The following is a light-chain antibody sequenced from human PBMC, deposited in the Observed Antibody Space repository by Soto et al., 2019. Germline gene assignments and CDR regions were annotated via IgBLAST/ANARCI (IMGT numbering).Light chain of an antibody. CDR2: SNN. CDR3: AAWDDSLNGVV. J-gene: IGLJ2*01. Sequence: QSVLTQPPSVSEVPRQRVSISCSGSNSNIGNNAVNWYQQLPGKTPKLLINSNNQRPSGVPDRFSGSKSGTSASLAISGLQSEDEADYYCAAWDDSLNGVVFGGGTKLTVL. V-gene: IGLV1-36*01. CDR1: NSNIGNNA.